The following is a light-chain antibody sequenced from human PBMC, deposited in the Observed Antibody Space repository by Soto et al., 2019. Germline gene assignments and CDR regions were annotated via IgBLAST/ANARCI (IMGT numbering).Light chain of an antibody. Sequence: QSVLTQPPSVSGTPGPRVTISCSGGISNIGNNYVHWFQQLPGTAPKVLSNRNNQRPSGVPDRFSGSKSGTSASLAISGLRSEDEAEYYCAAWDDTVRSYVFGTGTKLTVL. CDR1: ISNIGNNY. CDR2: RNN. J-gene: IGLJ1*01. V-gene: IGLV1-47*01. CDR3: AAWDDTVRSYV.